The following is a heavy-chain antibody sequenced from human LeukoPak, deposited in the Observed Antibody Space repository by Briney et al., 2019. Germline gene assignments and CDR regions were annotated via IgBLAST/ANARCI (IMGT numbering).Heavy chain of an antibody. Sequence: GASVKVSCKASGYTFTGYYMHWVRQAPGRGLEWMGWINPNSGGTNYAQKFQGRVTMTRDTSISTAYMELSRLRSDDTAVYHCARDKEEGDYPIHWFDPWGQGTLVTVSS. CDR2: INPNSGGT. CDR1: GYTFTGYY. V-gene: IGHV1-2*02. D-gene: IGHD4-17*01. CDR3: ARDKEEGDYPIHWFDP. J-gene: IGHJ5*02.